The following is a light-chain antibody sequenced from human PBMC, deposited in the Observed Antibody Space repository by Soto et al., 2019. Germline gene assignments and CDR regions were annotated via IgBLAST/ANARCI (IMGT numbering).Light chain of an antibody. CDR1: SSNIGSDY. V-gene: IGLV1-47*01. CDR2: RNN. Sequence: QSALTQPPSASGTPGQRVTISCSGSSSNIGSDYVYWYQQFPGTAPKLLICRNNQRPSGVPDRFSGSKSGTSASLAISGLRSEDEADYYCAAWDDSLSGYVFGTGTKVTVL. CDR3: AAWDDSLSGYV. J-gene: IGLJ1*01.